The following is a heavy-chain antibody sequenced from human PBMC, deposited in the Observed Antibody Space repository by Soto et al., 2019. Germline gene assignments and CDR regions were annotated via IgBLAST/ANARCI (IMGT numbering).Heavy chain of an antibody. V-gene: IGHV1-69*04. J-gene: IGHJ3*02. Sequence: ASVKVPCKASGGTFSSYTISWVRQAPGQGLEWMGRIIPILGIANYAQKFQGRVTITADKSTSTAYMELSSLRSEDTAVYYCARDPLTGLIDAFDIWGQGTMVTVSS. CDR2: IIPILGIA. CDR3: ARDPLTGLIDAFDI. D-gene: IGHD3-9*01. CDR1: GGTFSSYT.